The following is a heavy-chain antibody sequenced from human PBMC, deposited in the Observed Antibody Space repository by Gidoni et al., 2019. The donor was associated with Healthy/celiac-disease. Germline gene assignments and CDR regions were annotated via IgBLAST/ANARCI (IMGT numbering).Heavy chain of an antibody. CDR2: INHSGST. J-gene: IGHJ4*02. Sequence: QVQLQQWGAGLLKPSETLSLTCAVYAGSFSGYYWSWIRQPPGKGLEWIGEINHSGSTNYNPSLKSRVTISVDTSKNQFSLKLSSVTAADTAVYYCARRGPGYCSGGSCYSPRLDYWGQGTLVTVSS. CDR1: AGSFSGYY. CDR3: ARRGPGYCSGGSCYSPRLDY. D-gene: IGHD2-15*01. V-gene: IGHV4-34*01.